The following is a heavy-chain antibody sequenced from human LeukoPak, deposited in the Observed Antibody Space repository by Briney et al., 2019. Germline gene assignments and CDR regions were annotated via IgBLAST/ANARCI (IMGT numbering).Heavy chain of an antibody. CDR2: VFPSGST. J-gene: IGHJ4*02. CDR1: GGSINSYY. V-gene: IGHV4-4*07. Sequence: SETLSPTCTVSGGSINSYYWSWIRQPAGKGLEWIGRVFPSGSTNYNPSLKSRVTMSISPSKAQFSLQLTSVTAADTAVYYCARARAAGSWYYFDSWGQGVLVTVSS. D-gene: IGHD2-15*01. CDR3: ARARAAGSWYYFDS.